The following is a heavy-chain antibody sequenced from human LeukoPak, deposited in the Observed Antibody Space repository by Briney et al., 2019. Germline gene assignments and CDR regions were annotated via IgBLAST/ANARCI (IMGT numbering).Heavy chain of an antibody. CDR2: INPNSGGT. CDR1: GYTLTGYY. D-gene: IGHD2-2*01. CDR3: ARRAGYCSSTSCYAPLYYYYYMDV. Sequence: ASVNVSCKASGYTLTGYYMHWVRQAPGQGLEWMGWINPNSGGTNYAQKFQGRVTMTRDTFISTAYMELSRLRSDDTAVYYCARRAGYCSSTSCYAPLYYYYYMDVWGKGTTVTVSS. J-gene: IGHJ6*03. V-gene: IGHV1-2*02.